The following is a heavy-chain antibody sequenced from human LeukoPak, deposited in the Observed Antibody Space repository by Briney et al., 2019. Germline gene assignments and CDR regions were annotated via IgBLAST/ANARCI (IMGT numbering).Heavy chain of an antibody. V-gene: IGHV5-51*01. D-gene: IGHD3/OR15-3a*01. CDR1: GYSFISYW. Sequence: GESLKISCKGSGYSFISYWIGWVRQMPGKGLEWMVIIHPGDSETRYSPSFQGQVTISADKSIDTAYLQWSSLKASDTAIYYCVRSSRLAAADFYPYSLDVWGQGTTVTVS. J-gene: IGHJ6*02. CDR2: IHPGDSET. CDR3: VRSSRLAAADFYPYSLDV.